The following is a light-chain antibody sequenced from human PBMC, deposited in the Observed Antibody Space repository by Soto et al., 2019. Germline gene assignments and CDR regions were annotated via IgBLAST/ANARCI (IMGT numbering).Light chain of an antibody. CDR1: QSVSSY. V-gene: IGKV3-11*01. CDR2: DAS. CDR3: QQYGSSPIT. Sequence: ESVLTQSPATLSFSPCEIATLSCRASQSVSSYLAWYQQKPGQAPRLLIYDASNRATGIPARFSGSGSGTDFTLTISSLEPEDSAVYYCQQYGSSPITFGQGTRLENK. J-gene: IGKJ5*01.